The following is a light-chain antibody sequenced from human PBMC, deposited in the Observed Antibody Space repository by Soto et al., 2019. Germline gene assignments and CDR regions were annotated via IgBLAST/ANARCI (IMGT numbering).Light chain of an antibody. V-gene: IGLV2-14*01. CDR2: EVS. CDR3: CSYTTGSTLV. Sequence: QSVLAQPASVSGSPGQSITISCTGTSTDIGTYDHVSWYQQRPGKVPQLIIYEVSNRPSGLSSRFSGSKSGNAASPTISRLQAEDEADYYCCSYTTGSTLVFGTGTKVTVL. CDR1: STDIGTYDH. J-gene: IGLJ1*01.